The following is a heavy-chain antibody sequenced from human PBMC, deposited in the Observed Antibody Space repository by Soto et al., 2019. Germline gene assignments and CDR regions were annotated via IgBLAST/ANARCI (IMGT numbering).Heavy chain of an antibody. CDR2: IWYDGSHN. V-gene: IGHV3-33*01. Sequence: GWSLRLSCASSVFTFISYGMHWVRQAPGKGLEWVAFIWYDGSHNYYADSVKGRFTISRDNSKNTLYLQMNSLRGEDTAIYYCARDLYRAGQIDYWGQGTLVTVSS. CDR3: ARDLYRAGQIDY. J-gene: IGHJ4*02. CDR1: VFTFISYG. D-gene: IGHD6-13*01.